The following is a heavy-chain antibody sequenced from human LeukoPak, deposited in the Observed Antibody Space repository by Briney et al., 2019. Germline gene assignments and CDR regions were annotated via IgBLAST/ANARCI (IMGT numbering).Heavy chain of an antibody. CDR2: IDPRDSSS. V-gene: IGHV5-10-1*04. D-gene: IGHD2-2*01. CDR1: GYSFTSYW. CDR3: ARRQGCSSTSCPPDS. J-gene: IGHJ4*02. Sequence: GESLRISCKGSGYSFTSYWISWVRQMPGKGLEWMGRIDPRDSSSNYSPSFQGQVTMSADKSINTAYLQWSSLKASDTAMYYCARRQGCSSTSCPPDSWGQGTLVTVSS.